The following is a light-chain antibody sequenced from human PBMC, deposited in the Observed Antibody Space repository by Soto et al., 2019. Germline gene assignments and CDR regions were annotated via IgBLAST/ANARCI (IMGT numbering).Light chain of an antibody. CDR1: SSDVGDYNY. J-gene: IGLJ2*01. CDR2: GVS. V-gene: IGLV2-14*01. CDR3: SSYTATNTLV. Sequence: QSALTQPASVSWSPGQSITISCTGTSSDVGDYNYVSWYQQHPGKAPKLIIYGVSNRPSGISNRFSGSKSGNTASLTVSGLQAEDEADYYCSSYTATNTLVFGGGTKRTVL.